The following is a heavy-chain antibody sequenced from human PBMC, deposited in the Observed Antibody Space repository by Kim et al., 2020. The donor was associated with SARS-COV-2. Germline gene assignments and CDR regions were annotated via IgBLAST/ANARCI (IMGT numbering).Heavy chain of an antibody. D-gene: IGHD3-3*01. J-gene: IGHJ6*04. Sequence: SETLSLTCTVSGGSISSYYWSWIRQPPGKGLEWIGYIYYSGSTNYNPSLKSRVTISVDTSKNQFSLKLSSVTAADTAVCYCARNGGTTIFGVVTIPGGMDVWGEGTTVTVSS. CDR3: ARNGGTTIFGVVTIPGGMDV. CDR1: GGSISSYY. V-gene: IGHV4-59*08. CDR2: IYYSGST.